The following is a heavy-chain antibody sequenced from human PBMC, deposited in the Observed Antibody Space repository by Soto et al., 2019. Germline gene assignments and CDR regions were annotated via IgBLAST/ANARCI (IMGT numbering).Heavy chain of an antibody. CDR3: ARDSPLRIAAAGYNWFDP. J-gene: IGHJ5*02. V-gene: IGHV3-30-3*01. CDR1: GFTFSSYA. Sequence: QVQLVESGGGVVQPGRSLRLSCAASGFTFSSYAMHWVRQAPGKGLEWVAVISYDGSNKYYADSVKGRFTISRDNSKNTLYLQMNSLGAEDTAVYYCARDSPLRIAAAGYNWFDPWGQGTLVTVSS. D-gene: IGHD6-13*01. CDR2: ISYDGSNK.